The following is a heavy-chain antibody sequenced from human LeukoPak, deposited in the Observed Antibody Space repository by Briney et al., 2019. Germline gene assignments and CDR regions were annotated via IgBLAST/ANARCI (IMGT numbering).Heavy chain of an antibody. CDR2: IIPIFGTA. CDR1: GGTFSSYA. V-gene: IGHV1-69*06. D-gene: IGHD5-18*01. J-gene: IGHJ4*02. CDR3: ARFLPDTADDY. Sequence: SVKVSCKASGGTFSSYAISWVRQAPGQGLEWMGGIIPIFGTANYAQKFQGRVTITADKSTSTAYMELSRLRSDDTAVYYCARFLPDTADDYWGQGTLVTVSS.